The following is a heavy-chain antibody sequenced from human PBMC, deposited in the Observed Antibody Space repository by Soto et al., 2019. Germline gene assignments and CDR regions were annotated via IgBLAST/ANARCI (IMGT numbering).Heavy chain of an antibody. CDR1: GFTFSSYG. CDR2: IWYEGSNK. CDR3: AREGKDIVATIRPYYFDY. J-gene: IGHJ4*02. V-gene: IGHV3-33*01. Sequence: QVQLVESGGGVVQPGRSLRLSCAASGFTFSSYGMQWVRQAPGKGLEWVAVIWYEGSNKYYADSVKGRFTISRDNSKNTLYLQRNSLRAEYTAVYYCAREGKDIVATIRPYYFDYWGQGTLVTVSS. D-gene: IGHD5-12*01.